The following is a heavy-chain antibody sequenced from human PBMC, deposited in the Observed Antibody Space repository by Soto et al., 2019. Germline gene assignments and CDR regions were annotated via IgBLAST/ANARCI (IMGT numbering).Heavy chain of an antibody. CDR2: VGGSDTST. D-gene: IGHD1-26*01. CDR3: AKDRWVGRSPTSFDY. CDR1: GITFNTYA. V-gene: IGHV3-23*01. J-gene: IGHJ4*02. Sequence: HPGGSLRLSCAASGITFNTYAMSWVRQAPGEGLEWVSSVGGSDTSTYYADSVKGRFTISRDNSRNTLYLEMSSLRADDTAVYYIAKDRWVGRSPTSFDYWGQGILVTVSS.